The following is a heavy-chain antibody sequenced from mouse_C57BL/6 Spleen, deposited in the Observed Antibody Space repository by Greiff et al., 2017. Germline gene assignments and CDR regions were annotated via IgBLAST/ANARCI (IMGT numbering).Heavy chain of an antibody. J-gene: IGHJ3*01. CDR3: TTYYSNYGFAY. D-gene: IGHD2-5*01. CDR2: IDPADGDT. Sequence: VQLQQSGAELVRPGASVKLSCTASGFNIKDYYMHWVKQRPEQGLEWIGRIDPADGDTEYAPKFQGKATMTADTSSNTAYLQLSSLTSEDTAVYYCTTYYSNYGFAYWGQGTLVTVSA. V-gene: IGHV14-1*01. CDR1: GFNIKDYY.